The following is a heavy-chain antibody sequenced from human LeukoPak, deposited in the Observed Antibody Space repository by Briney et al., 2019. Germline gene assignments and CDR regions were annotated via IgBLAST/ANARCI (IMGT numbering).Heavy chain of an antibody. CDR3: ARDSSSYYFDY. J-gene: IGHJ4*02. Sequence: PGGSLRLSCAASGFSVTSNHMKWVCHTPRKGVEWVSIISTCGTTHYADSLKDRFTISRDDSLNTLYLQINSLRAEDTAVYYCARDSSSYYFDYWGQGTLVTDSA. V-gene: IGHV3-66*01. CDR2: ISTCGTT. D-gene: IGHD6-6*01. CDR1: GFSVTSNH.